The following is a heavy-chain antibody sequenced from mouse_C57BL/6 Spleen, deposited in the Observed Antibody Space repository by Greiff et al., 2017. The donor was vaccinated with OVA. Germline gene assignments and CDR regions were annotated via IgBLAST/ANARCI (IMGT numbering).Heavy chain of an antibody. CDR1: GYTFTDYY. CDR2: INPNNGGT. J-gene: IGHJ3*01. CDR3: ARGGYNSNYPAWFAY. Sequence: EVQLHQSGPELVKPGASVKISCKASGYTFTDYYMNWVKQSHGKSLEWIGDINPNNGGTSYNQKFKGKATLTVDKSSSTAYMELRSLTSEDSAVYYCARGGYNSNYPAWFAYWGQGTLVTVSA. V-gene: IGHV1-26*01. D-gene: IGHD2-5*01.